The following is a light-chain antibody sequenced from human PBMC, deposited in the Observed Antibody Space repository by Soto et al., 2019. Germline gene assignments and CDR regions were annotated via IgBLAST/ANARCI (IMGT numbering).Light chain of an antibody. V-gene: IGLV2-23*02. CDR2: EVS. Sequence: QSVLTQPASVSGSPGQSITISCTGTSSDVGSYNLVSWYQQHPGKAPKLMISEVSKRPAGVSTRFAGSKSGNTASLTISGLQAEDEADYYRCSYAGSSTFVFGGGTKLTVL. J-gene: IGLJ2*01. CDR1: SSDVGSYNL. CDR3: CSYAGSSTFV.